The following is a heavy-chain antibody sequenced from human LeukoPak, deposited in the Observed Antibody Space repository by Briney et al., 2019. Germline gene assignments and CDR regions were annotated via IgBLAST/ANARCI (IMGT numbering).Heavy chain of an antibody. CDR2: INPSGDST. Sequence: ASVKVSCKASGYTFTINHIHWVRQAPGQGLEWMGVINPSGDSTTYAQNFQGRVTMTRDTSTSTVYMELRSLRSEDTAIYYCAKLATSDTGEAYWGQGTLVTVSS. D-gene: IGHD3-16*01. V-gene: IGHV1-46*01. CDR3: AKLATSDTGEAY. J-gene: IGHJ4*02. CDR1: GYTFTINH.